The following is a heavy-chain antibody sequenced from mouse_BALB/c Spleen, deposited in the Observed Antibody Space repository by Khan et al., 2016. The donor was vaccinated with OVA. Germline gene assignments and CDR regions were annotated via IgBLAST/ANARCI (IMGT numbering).Heavy chain of an antibody. J-gene: IGHJ3*01. CDR1: GYSFTTYY. CDR3: TRHCDGDWFTY. CDR2: IDPFSGDT. Sequence: EVQLQQSGPELMKPGTSVKISCKASGYSFTTYYIHWVMQSHGKSLEWIGYIDPFSGDTTFNQKFKGKATLTVDKSSSTAYIHLSNLTSEDSAIYYGTRHCDGDWFTYWGQGTLVTVSA. D-gene: IGHD1-2*01. V-gene: IGHV1S135*01.